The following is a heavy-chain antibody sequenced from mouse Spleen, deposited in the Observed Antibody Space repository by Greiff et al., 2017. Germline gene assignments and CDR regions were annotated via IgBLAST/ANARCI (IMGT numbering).Heavy chain of an antibody. CDR1: GFTFSSYA. CDR2: ISDGGSYT. Sequence: DVMLVESGGGLVKPGGSLKLSCAASGFTFSSYAMSWVRQTPEKRLEWVATISDGGSYTYYPDNVKGRFTISRDNAKNNLYLQMSHLKSEDTAMYYCARGGSSGAWFAYWGQGTLVTVSA. V-gene: IGHV5-4*03. CDR3: ARGGSSGAWFAY. J-gene: IGHJ3*01. D-gene: IGHD3-2*02.